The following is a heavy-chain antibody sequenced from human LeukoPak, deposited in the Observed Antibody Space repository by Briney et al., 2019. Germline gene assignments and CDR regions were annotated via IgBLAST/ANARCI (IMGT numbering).Heavy chain of an antibody. Sequence: PSETLSLTCTVSGGSISSSSYYWGWIRQPPGKGLEWIGSIYYSGSTYYNPSLKSRVTISVDTSKNQFSLKLSSVTAADTAVYYCARDSNSHLYSYFSMDVWGKGTTVTVSS. J-gene: IGHJ6*03. CDR2: IYYSGST. CDR3: ARDSNSHLYSYFSMDV. D-gene: IGHD4-11*01. V-gene: IGHV4-39*07. CDR1: GGSISSSSYY.